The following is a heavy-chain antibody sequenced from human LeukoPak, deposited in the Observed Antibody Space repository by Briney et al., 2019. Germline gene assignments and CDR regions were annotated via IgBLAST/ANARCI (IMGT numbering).Heavy chain of an antibody. Sequence: GVSLILSCEASGFSLSNNGMYWVRQAPGKRREWGAIMSYDGRNKYYADSMKDRFTICRNKSKNTLDLQMNSMRAEDTDVYYRVKAGYNRGSSMDYWGQGTMVTVSS. CDR3: VKAGYNRGSSMDY. J-gene: IGHJ4*02. CDR1: GFSLSNNG. D-gene: IGHD6-6*01. CDR2: MSYDGRNK. V-gene: IGHV3-30*18.